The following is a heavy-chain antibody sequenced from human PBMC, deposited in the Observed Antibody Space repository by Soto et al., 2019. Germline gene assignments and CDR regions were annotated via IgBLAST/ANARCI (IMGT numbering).Heavy chain of an antibody. Sequence: QLQLQESGPGLVKPSETLSLTCIVSGDSISSRRSYWGWIRQPPGKGLEWIGSFYYGGSTYSNPSLKSRVTISVDTSKNHFSLRLSSVTAADTAVYYCARKAVTSYYFDYWGQGTLVTVSS. CDR2: FYYGGST. D-gene: IGHD2-15*01. V-gene: IGHV4-39*02. J-gene: IGHJ4*02. CDR1: GDSISSRRSY. CDR3: ARKAVTSYYFDY.